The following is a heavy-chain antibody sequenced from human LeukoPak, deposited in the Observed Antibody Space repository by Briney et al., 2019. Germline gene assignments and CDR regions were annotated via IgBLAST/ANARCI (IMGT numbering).Heavy chain of an antibody. V-gene: IGHV3-7*01. D-gene: IGHD2-15*01. J-gene: IGHJ4*02. Sequence: GSLRLSCAASHFTFTTYWMSWVRQAPGKGPEWVANIKPDGSEKYYADSVKGRFTISRDNTKNSLSLQMNSLRAEDTAMYYCAREFNSFLADCSGGQCLFMSWGQGILVTVSS. CDR3: AREFNSFLADCSGGQCLFMS. CDR2: IKPDGSEK. CDR1: HFTFTTYW.